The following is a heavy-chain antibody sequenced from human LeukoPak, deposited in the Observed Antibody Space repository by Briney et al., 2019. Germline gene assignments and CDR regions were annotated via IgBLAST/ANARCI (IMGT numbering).Heavy chain of an antibody. V-gene: IGHV4-34*01. CDR3: ARVGSTRNAFDI. D-gene: IGHD3-16*01. CDR1: GGSISSYY. CDR2: INHSGST. J-gene: IGHJ3*02. Sequence: SETLSLTCTVSGGSISSYYWSWIRQPPGKGLEWIGEINHSGSTNYNPSLKSRVTISVDTSKNQFSLKLSSVTAADTAVYYCARVGSTRNAFDIWGQGTMVTVSS.